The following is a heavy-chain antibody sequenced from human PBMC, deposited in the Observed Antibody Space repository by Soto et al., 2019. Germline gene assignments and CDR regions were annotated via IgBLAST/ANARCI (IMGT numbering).Heavy chain of an antibody. CDR1: GGSFSGWH. CDR2: ASHTGGT. CDR3: ARSRNLDV. V-gene: IGHV4-34*01. Sequence: QVQVQQWGAGLLKFSETLSLTCAVNGGSFSGWHWNWIRQPPGKGLEWIGEASHTGGTNYNPSLESGVPISVDRPRNHLSLKLTSVSAADTAVYYCARSRNLDVWGPGTTVIVSS. D-gene: IGHD1-1*01. J-gene: IGHJ6*02.